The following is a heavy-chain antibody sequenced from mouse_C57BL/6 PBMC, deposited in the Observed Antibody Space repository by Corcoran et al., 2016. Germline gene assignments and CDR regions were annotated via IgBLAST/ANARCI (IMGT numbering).Heavy chain of an antibody. V-gene: IGHV3-6*01. CDR2: ISYDGSN. J-gene: IGHJ2*01. D-gene: IGHD2-3*01. CDR1: GYSITSGYY. CDR3: ARWLLYYFDY. Sequence: DVQLPESGPGLVKPSQSLSLTCSVTGYSITSGYYWNWIRQFPGNKLEWMGYISYDGSNNYNPSLKNRISITRDTSKNQFFLKLNSVTTEDTATYYCARWLLYYFDYWGQGTTLTVSS.